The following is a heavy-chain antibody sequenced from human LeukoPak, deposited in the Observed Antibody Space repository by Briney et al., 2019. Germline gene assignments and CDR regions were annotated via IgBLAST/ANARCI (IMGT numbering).Heavy chain of an antibody. CDR1: GYSFATYW. CDR2: IYPGDSDT. Sequence: GESLKISCKGSGYSFATYWIGWVRQMPGKGLEWMGVIYPGDSDTRYSPSFQGQVTISADKSISTAYLQWSSLKASDTAIYYCARAEGITGSNDIWGQGTMVTVSS. D-gene: IGHD1/OR15-1a*01. J-gene: IGHJ3*02. V-gene: IGHV5-51*01. CDR3: ARAEGITGSNDI.